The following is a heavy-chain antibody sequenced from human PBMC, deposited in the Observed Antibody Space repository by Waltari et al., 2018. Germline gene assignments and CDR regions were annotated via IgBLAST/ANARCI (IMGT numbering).Heavy chain of an antibody. CDR2: IYHSGST. V-gene: IGHV4-38-2*02. CDR3: ARVDRGYSEHYFDY. Sequence: QVQLQESGPGRGKPAETLSLTCTGSGYSISSGYEWGWSRQPPGKGLEWIGSIYHSGSTSSTPSLPIRVTISVDPSNTQFSLKLRSVPAADTAVSYCARVDRGYSEHYFDYWGQGTLVTVSS. D-gene: IGHD5-12*01. J-gene: IGHJ4*02. CDR1: GYSISSGYE.